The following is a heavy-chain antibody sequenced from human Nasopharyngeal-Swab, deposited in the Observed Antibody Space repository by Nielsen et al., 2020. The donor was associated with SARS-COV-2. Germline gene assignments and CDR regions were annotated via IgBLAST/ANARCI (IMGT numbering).Heavy chain of an antibody. J-gene: IGHJ3*02. CDR1: GYTFTSYY. V-gene: IGHV1-46*01. D-gene: IGHD3-10*01. CDR2: INPSGGST. CDR3: ARGGAYYGSGSFNSDAFDI. Sequence: ASVKVSCKASGYTFTSYYMHWVRQAPGQGLEWMGIINPSGGSTSYAQKFQGRVTMTRDTSISTAYMELSRLRSDDTVVYYCARGGAYYGSGSFNSDAFDIWGQGTMVTVSS.